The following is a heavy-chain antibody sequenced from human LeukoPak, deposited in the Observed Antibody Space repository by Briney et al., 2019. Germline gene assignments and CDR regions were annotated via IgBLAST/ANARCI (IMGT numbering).Heavy chain of an antibody. D-gene: IGHD3-3*01. J-gene: IGHJ4*02. CDR2: IKQDGSEK. CDR3: ARGQYEDY. V-gene: IGHV3-7*03. Sequence: GGSLRLSCAASGNYWIHWVRQAPGKGLEWVANIKQDGSEKYYVDSVKGRFTISRDNAKNSLYLQMNSLRAEDTAVYYCARGQYEDYWGQGTLVTVSS. CDR1: GNYW.